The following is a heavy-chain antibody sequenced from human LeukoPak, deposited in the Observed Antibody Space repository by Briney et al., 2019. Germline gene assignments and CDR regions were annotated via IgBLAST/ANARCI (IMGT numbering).Heavy chain of an antibody. Sequence: GGSLRLSCAASGFPLNAYWMTWVRQAPGKGLEWVANIRQDGDTKYYVDSVKGRFTISRDNAMNSLYLQMNSLRAEDTAIYYCARGDDSGYYDYFDYWGQGALVTVSS. CDR2: IRQDGDTK. CDR3: ARGDDSGYYDYFDY. V-gene: IGHV3-7*03. J-gene: IGHJ4*02. CDR1: GFPLNAYW. D-gene: IGHD3-22*01.